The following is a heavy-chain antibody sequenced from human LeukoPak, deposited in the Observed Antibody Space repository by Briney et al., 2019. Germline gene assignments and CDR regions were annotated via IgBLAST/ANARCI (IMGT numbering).Heavy chain of an antibody. V-gene: IGHV3-30*02. CDR2: IRYDASNN. Sequence: PGGSLRLSCVASGFTFSSFGMHWVRQAPGKGLEWVAFIRYDASNNYYADSVKGRFTISRDNSKYTLSLQMNSLRAEDTAVYYCARDYGDCTFDYWGQGTLATVSS. D-gene: IGHD4-17*01. CDR3: ARDYGDCTFDY. J-gene: IGHJ4*02. CDR1: GFTFSSFG.